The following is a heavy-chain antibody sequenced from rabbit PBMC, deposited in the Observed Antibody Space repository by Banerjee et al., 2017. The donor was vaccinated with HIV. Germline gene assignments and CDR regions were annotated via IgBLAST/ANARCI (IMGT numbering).Heavy chain of an antibody. CDR3: ARDLADAIGWNFDL. CDR1: GFDFSDGYV. V-gene: IGHV1S45*01. Sequence: QEHLVESGGGLVQPEGSLTLACKASGFDFSDGYVMCWVRQAPGKGLEWIASINSFSGRPVYATWAKGRFTVSRASWTTVTLQMTSLTAADTASYFCARDLADAIGWNFDLRGPGTLVTVS. CDR2: INSFSGRP. D-gene: IGHD4-1*01. J-gene: IGHJ4*01.